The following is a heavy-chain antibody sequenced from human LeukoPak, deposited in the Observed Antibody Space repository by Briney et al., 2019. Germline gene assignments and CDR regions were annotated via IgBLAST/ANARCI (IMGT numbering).Heavy chain of an antibody. CDR1: GGSFSGYY. V-gene: IGHV4-34*01. Sequence: SETLSLTCAVYGGSFSGYYWSWIRQPPGKGLEWIGEINHSGSTNYNPSLKSRVTISVDTSKNQFSLRLSSVTAADTAVYYCAGLLVPVSWGQGTLVTVSS. CDR2: INHSGST. J-gene: IGHJ5*02. D-gene: IGHD2-15*01. CDR3: AGLLVPVS.